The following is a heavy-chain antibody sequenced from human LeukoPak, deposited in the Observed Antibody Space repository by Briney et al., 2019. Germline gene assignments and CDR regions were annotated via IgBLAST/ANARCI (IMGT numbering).Heavy chain of an antibody. J-gene: IGHJ4*02. CDR2: IYPGDSAN. V-gene: IGHV5-51*01. Sequence: GESLKISCKGSGYSFTSYWIGWVRQMPGKGLERIGIIYPGDSANRYSPYFQGQVTISADKSISPAYLQWSSLRASDTAMYYCARQWSSGWSYYFDYWGQGTLVTVSS. CDR3: ARQWSSGWSYYFDY. D-gene: IGHD6-19*01. CDR1: GYSFTSYW.